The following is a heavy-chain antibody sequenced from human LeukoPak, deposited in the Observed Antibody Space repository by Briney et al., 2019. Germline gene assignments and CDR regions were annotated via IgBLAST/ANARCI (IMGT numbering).Heavy chain of an antibody. CDR3: AIMSDVASSFYFYYYMDV. CDR1: GGTFSSYA. V-gene: IGHV1-69*13. D-gene: IGHD2-21*02. J-gene: IGHJ6*03. Sequence: GASVKVSCKASGGTFSSYAISWVRQAPGQGLEWMGGIIPIFGTANYAQKFQGRVTITADESTSTAYMELSSLRSDDTAVYYCAIMSDVASSFYFYYYMDVWGTGTTITVSS. CDR2: IIPIFGTA.